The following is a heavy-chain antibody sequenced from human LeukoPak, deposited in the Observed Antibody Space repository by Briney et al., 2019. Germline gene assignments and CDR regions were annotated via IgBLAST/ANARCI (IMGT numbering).Heavy chain of an antibody. V-gene: IGHV4-59*01. CDR3: ARGPAFDY. J-gene: IGHJ4*02. CDR2: IFSSGST. CDR1: GGSISNYY. Sequence: SETLSLTCTVSGGSISNYYWSWIRQPPGERLEWIGYIFSSGSTKYNPSLKSQVTISLDTSKNQFSLKLSSVTAADTAVYYCARGPAFDYWGQGTLVTVSS.